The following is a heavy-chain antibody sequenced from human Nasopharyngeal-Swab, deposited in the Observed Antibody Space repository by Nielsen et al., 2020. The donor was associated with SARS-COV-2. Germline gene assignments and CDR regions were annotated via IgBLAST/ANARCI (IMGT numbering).Heavy chain of an antibody. CDR2: ISYDGSNK. J-gene: IGHJ4*02. CDR1: GFTFSRYA. Sequence: GESLKISCAASGFTFSRYAMHWVRQAPGKGLEWVAVISYDGSNKYYADSVKGRFTISRDNSKNTLYLQMNSLRAEDTAVYYCARGSSSWYGIGGSRFPEFDYWGQGTLVTVSS. V-gene: IGHV3-30-3*01. D-gene: IGHD6-13*01. CDR3: ARGSSSWYGIGGSRFPEFDY.